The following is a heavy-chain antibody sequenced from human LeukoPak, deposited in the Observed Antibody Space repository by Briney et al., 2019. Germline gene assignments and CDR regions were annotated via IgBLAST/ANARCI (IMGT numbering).Heavy chain of an antibody. CDR1: GGSFSGYY. Sequence: PSETLSLTCAVYGGSFSGYYWNWIRQPPGKGLEWIGKINHSGSTNYNPSLKSRVTMSVDTSNNQFSLKLSSVTAADTAVYYCARETPYGDYSNWFDPWGQGTLVTVSS. CDR3: ARETPYGDYSNWFDP. J-gene: IGHJ5*02. V-gene: IGHV4-34*01. D-gene: IGHD4-17*01. CDR2: INHSGST.